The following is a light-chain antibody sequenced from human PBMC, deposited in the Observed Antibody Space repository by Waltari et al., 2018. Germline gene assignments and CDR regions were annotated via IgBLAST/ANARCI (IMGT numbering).Light chain of an antibody. CDR2: SNN. V-gene: IGLV1-44*01. J-gene: IGLJ3*02. Sequence: QSVLTQPPSASGTPGQRVTISCSGSSPNIGSNKVNWYQQLPGTAPKLLIYSNNQRPSGVPDRFSGSKSGTSASLAISGLQSEDEADYYCAAWDDSLNGWVFGGGTKLTVL. CDR3: AAWDDSLNGWV. CDR1: SPNIGSNK.